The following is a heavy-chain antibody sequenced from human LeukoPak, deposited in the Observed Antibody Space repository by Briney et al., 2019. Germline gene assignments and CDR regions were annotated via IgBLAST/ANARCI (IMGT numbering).Heavy chain of an antibody. Sequence: LAGGSLRLSCAASGFTFSSHAMHWVRQAPGKGLEWVSGISWNSGSIGYADSVKGRFTNSRDNAKNSLYLQMNSLRAEDTALYYCAPGGAVAGTGYWGQGTLVTVSS. V-gene: IGHV3-9*01. D-gene: IGHD6-19*01. J-gene: IGHJ4*02. CDR1: GFTFSSHA. CDR2: ISWNSGSI. CDR3: APGGAVAGTGY.